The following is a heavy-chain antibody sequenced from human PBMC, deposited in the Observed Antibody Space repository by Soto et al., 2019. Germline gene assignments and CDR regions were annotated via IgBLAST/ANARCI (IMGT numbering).Heavy chain of an antibody. CDR1: GGSISSYY. D-gene: IGHD2-21*01. J-gene: IGHJ6*03. CDR3: ARVDQDFVGNYYYYYMDV. CDR2: IYYSGST. V-gene: IGHV4-59*01. Sequence: QVQLQESGPGLVKPSETLSLTCTVSGGSISSYYWSWIRQPPGKGLERIGYIYYSGSTNYNPSLKSRVTISVDTSKNQFSLKLSSVTAADTAVYYCARVDQDFVGNYYYYYMDVWGKGTTVTVSS.